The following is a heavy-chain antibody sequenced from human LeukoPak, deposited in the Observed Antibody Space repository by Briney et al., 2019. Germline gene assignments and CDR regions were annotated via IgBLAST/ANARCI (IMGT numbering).Heavy chain of an antibody. D-gene: IGHD6-6*01. CDR1: GFTFTNYW. J-gene: IGHJ4*02. V-gene: IGHV3-7*01. Sequence: PGGSLRLSCAASGFTFTNYWMSSVRQGPGKGLEWPANIKQDGSEKDYLDSVKGRFTISRDNAKNSLYLQMNSLRAEDMAVYLCARIGYSSSSFDYWGQVTLVTVSS. CDR2: IKQDGSEK. CDR3: ARIGYSSSSFDY.